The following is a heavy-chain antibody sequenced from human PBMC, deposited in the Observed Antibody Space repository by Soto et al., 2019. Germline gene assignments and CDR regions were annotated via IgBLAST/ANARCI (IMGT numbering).Heavy chain of an antibody. V-gene: IGHV2-5*01. CDR3: AHKPQVQQLVTFFDY. D-gene: IGHD6-13*01. CDR2: IYWNDYK. CDR1: GFSLSTSGVG. Sequence: ESGPTLVNPTQTLTLACTFWGFSLSTSGVGKGWIHQPPRKTQEWLALIYWNDYKRYSPSLKSRITIPKDTSKNQVVLTMTNMDPVDTASYYCAHKPQVQQLVTFFDYWGQGTLVTVSS. J-gene: IGHJ4*02.